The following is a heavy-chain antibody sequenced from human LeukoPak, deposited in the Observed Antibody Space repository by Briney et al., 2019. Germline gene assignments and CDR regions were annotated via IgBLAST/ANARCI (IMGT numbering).Heavy chain of an antibody. CDR1: YDSITPYY. CDR3: XXNDYYFEY. V-gene: IGHV4-4*07. J-gene: IGHJ4*02. D-gene: IGHD3-3*01. Sequence: SETLSLTCSVSYDSITPYYWNWIRQPAGKGLEWIGRIYSSGDTNYNPSLKSRVTMSIDTSKNQFSLKLTSATVADTAVYYCXXNDYYFEYWGQGTLVTVSS. CDR2: IYSSGDT.